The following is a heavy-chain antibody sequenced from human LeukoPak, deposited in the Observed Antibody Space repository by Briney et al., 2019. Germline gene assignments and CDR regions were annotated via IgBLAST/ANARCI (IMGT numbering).Heavy chain of an antibody. Sequence: PGGSLRLSCAASGFTFSSYWMTWVGQAPGKGLEWVANIKQDGIEKYYVDSVKGRFTISRDNAENSMYLQMNSLRAEDTAVYFCARALGVTPPYYFSYGMDVWGKGATVTVSS. V-gene: IGHV3-7*03. D-gene: IGHD2-21*02. CDR1: GFTFSSYW. CDR3: ARALGVTPPYYFSYGMDV. CDR2: IKQDGIEK. J-gene: IGHJ6*04.